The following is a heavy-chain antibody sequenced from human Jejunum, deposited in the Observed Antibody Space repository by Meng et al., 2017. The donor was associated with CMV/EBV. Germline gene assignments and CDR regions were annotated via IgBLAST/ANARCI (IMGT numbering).Heavy chain of an antibody. V-gene: IGHV4-39*07. D-gene: IGHD4-17*01. CDR2: VYYSGNT. CDR3: ARDALREGYFDL. Sequence: QLQLQGSGPGLVKPSETLSPTCTVSGGSISSTSYYWVWICQPPGKGLEWIGGVYYSGNTYYNPSLKSRVTLSVDTSKNQFSLKLNSVTAADTAVYHCARDALREGYFDLWGRGTLVTVSS. CDR1: GGSISSTSYY. J-gene: IGHJ2*01.